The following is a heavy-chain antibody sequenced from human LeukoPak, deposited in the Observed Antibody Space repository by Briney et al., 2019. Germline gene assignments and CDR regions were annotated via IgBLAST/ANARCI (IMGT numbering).Heavy chain of an antibody. J-gene: IGHJ4*02. CDR1: GYTFTSYD. Sequence: ASVKVSCKASGYTFTSYDINWVRQATGQGLEWIGWMNPNSGNTGYAQKFQARVTRTRNTSINTAYMELRSLRSEEPGVYYCARATVTLDDWGQATLVTVSS. V-gene: IGHV1-8*01. CDR3: ARATVTLDD. CDR2: MNPNSGNT. D-gene: IGHD4-17*01.